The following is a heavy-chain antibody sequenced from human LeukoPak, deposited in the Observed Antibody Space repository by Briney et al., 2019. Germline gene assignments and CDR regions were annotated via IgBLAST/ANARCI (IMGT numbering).Heavy chain of an antibody. J-gene: IGHJ4*02. CDR2: IYYRESN. V-gene: IGHV4-59*08. CDR3: AGRRAVPGFYYFVY. CDR1: GGSISSYY. Sequence: ETLPLTCTVSGGSISSYYWTWLRQPPGTPLEWTGYIYYRESNHYHPSLKSRLTITVHMSKNQFSLEQISLTAADTAVYYCAGRRAVPGFYYFVYLGQGTLVTVSS. D-gene: IGHD6-19*01.